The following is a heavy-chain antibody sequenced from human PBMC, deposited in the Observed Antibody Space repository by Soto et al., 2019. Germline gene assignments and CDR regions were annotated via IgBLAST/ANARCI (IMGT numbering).Heavy chain of an antibody. D-gene: IGHD3-10*01. CDR2: IRTKAYSGTT. J-gene: IGHJ4*02. V-gene: IGHV3-49*03. CDR1: GFTLGDYA. Sequence: GSLRLSCTASGFTLGDYAMSWFRQAPGKGREWVGFIRTKAYSGTTEYAASVKGRFTISRDDSKSIAYLQMNSLKTEDTGVYYCTKDGSGSYYNPGYFDYWGRGTLVTVSS. CDR3: TKDGSGSYYNPGYFDY.